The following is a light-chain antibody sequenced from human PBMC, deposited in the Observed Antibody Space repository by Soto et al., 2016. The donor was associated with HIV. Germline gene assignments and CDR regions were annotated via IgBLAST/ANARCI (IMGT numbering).Light chain of an antibody. J-gene: IGLJ3*02. CDR1: NIGSKT. V-gene: IGLV3-21*03. Sequence: SYELTQPPSVSVAPGKTARITCGGNNIGSKTVNWYQQKAGQAPVVVVYDASDRPSGIPERISGSNSGNTATLTISKVGAGDEADYFCQVWDISSSSDHPWVFGGGTKLTVL. CDR3: QVWDISSSSDHPWV. CDR2: DAS.